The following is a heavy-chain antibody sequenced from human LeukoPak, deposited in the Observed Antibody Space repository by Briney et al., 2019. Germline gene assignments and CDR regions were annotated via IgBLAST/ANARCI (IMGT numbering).Heavy chain of an antibody. Sequence: GESLKISCKGSGSRFTSYWIGWVRQMPGKGLEWMGIINSGDSHTKYSPALQGHVTISADKSIRTAYLHWSTLKASDTAMYYCATTNPCSGGECSDAFDIWGQGTMVTVSS. CDR3: ATTNPCSGGECSDAFDI. CDR2: INSGDSHT. J-gene: IGHJ3*02. CDR1: GSRFTSYW. V-gene: IGHV5-51*01. D-gene: IGHD2-15*01.